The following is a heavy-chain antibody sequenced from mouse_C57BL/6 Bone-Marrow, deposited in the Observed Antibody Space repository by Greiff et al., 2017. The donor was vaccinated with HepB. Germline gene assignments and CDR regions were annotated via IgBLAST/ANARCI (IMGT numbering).Heavy chain of an antibody. J-gene: IGHJ1*03. CDR1: GYTFTSYW. CDR2: IHPNSGST. V-gene: IGHV1-64*01. CDR3: AREVYGNYGWYFDV. Sequence: QVQLKQPGAELVKPGASVKLSCKASGYTFTSYWMHWVKQRPGQGLEWIGMIHPNSGSTNYNEKFKSKATLTVDKSSSTAYMQLSSLTSEDSAVYYCAREVYGNYGWYFDVWGTGTTVTVSS. D-gene: IGHD2-1*01.